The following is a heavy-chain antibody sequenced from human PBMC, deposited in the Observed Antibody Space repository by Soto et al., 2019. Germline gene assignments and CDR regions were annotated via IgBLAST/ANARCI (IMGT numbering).Heavy chain of an antibody. CDR2: ISYDGSNK. V-gene: IGHV3-30-3*01. CDR3: AKDRGNIVVVVAATPYYYGMDV. D-gene: IGHD2-15*01. J-gene: IGHJ6*02. Sequence: QVQLVESGGGVVQPGRSLRLSCAASGFTFSSYAMHWVRQAPGKGLEWVAVISYDGSNKYYADSVKGRFTISRDNSKNTLYLQMNSLRAEDTAVYYCAKDRGNIVVVVAATPYYYGMDVWGQGTTVTVSS. CDR1: GFTFSSYA.